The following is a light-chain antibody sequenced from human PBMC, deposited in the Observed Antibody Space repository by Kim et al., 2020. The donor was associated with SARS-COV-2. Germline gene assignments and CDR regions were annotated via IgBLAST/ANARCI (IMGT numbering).Light chain of an antibody. CDR3: QAWDSSTAV. Sequence: SYELTQPPSVSVSPGQTASITCSGSKLGDKYAYWYQKKPGQSPILVIYQHTKRPSGISQRFSGSSFGNTATLTISRAQTMAEADYYCQAWDSSTAVFGGG. CDR1: KLGDKY. CDR2: QHT. V-gene: IGLV3-1*01. J-gene: IGLJ3*02.